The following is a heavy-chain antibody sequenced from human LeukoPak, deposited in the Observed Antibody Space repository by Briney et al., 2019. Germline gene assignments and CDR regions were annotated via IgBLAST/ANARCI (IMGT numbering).Heavy chain of an antibody. D-gene: IGHD2-2*01. CDR2: ISYDGSNK. Sequence: PGGSLRLSCAASGFTFSSYAMHWVRQAPGKGLEWVAVISYDGSNKYYADSVKGRFPISRDNSKNTLYLQMNSLRAEDTAVYYCALPGGYCSSTSCYADYYYGMDVWGQGTTVTVSS. V-gene: IGHV3-30*04. CDR1: GFTFSSYA. CDR3: ALPGGYCSSTSCYADYYYGMDV. J-gene: IGHJ6*02.